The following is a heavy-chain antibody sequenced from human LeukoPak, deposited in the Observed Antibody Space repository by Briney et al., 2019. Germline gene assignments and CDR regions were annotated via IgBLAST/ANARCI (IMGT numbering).Heavy chain of an antibody. V-gene: IGHV4-59*01. J-gene: IGHJ5*02. CDR3: ARDITYYYGSGSYKWFDP. CDR1: GGSISSYY. D-gene: IGHD3-10*01. Sequence: SETLSLTCTVSGGSISSYYWSWIRQPPGKGLEWIGYIYYSGSTNYNPSLKSRVTISVDTSKNQFSLKLSSVTAADTAVYYCARDITYYYGSGSYKWFDPWGQGTLVTVSS. CDR2: IYYSGST.